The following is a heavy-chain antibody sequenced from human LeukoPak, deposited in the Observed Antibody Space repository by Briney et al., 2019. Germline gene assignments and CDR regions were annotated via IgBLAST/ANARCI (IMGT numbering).Heavy chain of an antibody. D-gene: IGHD1-26*01. CDR3: ARKLSGSSSFDY. CDR1: GFTFSSYS. V-gene: IGHV3-21*01. Sequence: PGGSLRLSCAASGFTFSSYSMNWVRQAPGKGLEWVSSISSSSSYIYYADSVKGRFTISRDNAKNSLYLQMNSLRAEDTAVYYCARKLSGSSSFDYWGQGTLVTVSS. CDR2: ISSSSSYI. J-gene: IGHJ4*02.